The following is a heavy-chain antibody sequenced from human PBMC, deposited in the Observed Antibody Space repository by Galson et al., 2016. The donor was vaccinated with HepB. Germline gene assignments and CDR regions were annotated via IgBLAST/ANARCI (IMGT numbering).Heavy chain of an antibody. V-gene: IGHV3-64*04. Sequence: SLRLSCAASGFTLINYAMHWVRQAPGKGLEYVSTISTNGGYTNYADSVKGRFTISRDNSKNTLYLQMSSLRADDTAAYYCARRHEYCPPVGCSVDYWGQRTLVSVSS. J-gene: IGHJ4*02. CDR2: ISTNGGYT. D-gene: IGHD2/OR15-2a*01. CDR3: ARRHEYCPPVGCSVDY. CDR1: GFTLINYA.